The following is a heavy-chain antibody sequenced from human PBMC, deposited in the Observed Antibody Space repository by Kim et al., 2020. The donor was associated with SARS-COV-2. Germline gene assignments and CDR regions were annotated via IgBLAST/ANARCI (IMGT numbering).Heavy chain of an antibody. J-gene: IGHJ6*02. D-gene: IGHD5-12*01. CDR3: AKPLAIGGYSGYDPYYYGMDV. Sequence: RFTISRDNSKNTLYLQMNGLRAEDTAVYYCAKPLAIGGYSGYDPYYYGMDVWGQGTTVTVSS. V-gene: IGHV3-30*02.